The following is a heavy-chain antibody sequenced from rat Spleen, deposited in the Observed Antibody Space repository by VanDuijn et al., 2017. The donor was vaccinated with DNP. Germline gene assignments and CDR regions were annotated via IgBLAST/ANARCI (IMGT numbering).Heavy chain of an antibody. CDR3: TTGSFDY. J-gene: IGHJ2*01. CDR2: IINSGGAT. D-gene: IGHD5-1*01. Sequence: EVLLVESGGGLVQPGGSMRLSCEASGFTFSSFPMAWVRQAPTKGLEWVATIINSGGATYYRDSVKGRFTISRENAKSTLYLQMNSLRSEDAATYYCTTGSFDYWGQGVMVTVSS. V-gene: IGHV5-46*01. CDR1: GFTFSSFP.